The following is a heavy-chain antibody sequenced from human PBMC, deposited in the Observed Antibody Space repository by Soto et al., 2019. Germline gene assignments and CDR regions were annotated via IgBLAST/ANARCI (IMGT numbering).Heavy chain of an antibody. CDR1: GFTFSDYY. D-gene: IGHD5-12*01. CDR2: ISSSGSTI. Sequence: AGGSLRLSCAASGFTFSDYYMSWIRQAPGKGLEWVPYISSSGSTIYYADSVKGRFTISRDNAKNSLYLQMNSLRAEDTAVYYCARALGPYSGYDPLGYWGQGNLVTVSS. CDR3: ARALGPYSGYDPLGY. V-gene: IGHV3-11*01. J-gene: IGHJ4*02.